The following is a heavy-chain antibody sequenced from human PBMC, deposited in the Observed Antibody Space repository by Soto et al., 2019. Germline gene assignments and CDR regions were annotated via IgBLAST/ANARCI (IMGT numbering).Heavy chain of an antibody. Sequence: QVQLQESGPGLVKPSETLSLTCTVSGDSISSYYWSWIRQPPGKGLEWIGYIYYSGSTNYNPSLKSRVTISVDTSTNPFSLKLSSVTAADTAVYYCAKNPCGGSGGNCYSGGYYYYYNGMDVWGQGTTVTVSS. J-gene: IGHJ6*02. D-gene: IGHD2-15*01. CDR2: IYYSGST. V-gene: IGHV4-59*01. CDR1: GDSISSYY. CDR3: AKNPCGGSGGNCYSGGYYYYYNGMDV.